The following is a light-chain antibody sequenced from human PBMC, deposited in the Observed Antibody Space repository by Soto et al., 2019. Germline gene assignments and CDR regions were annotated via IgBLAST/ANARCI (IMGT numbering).Light chain of an antibody. CDR1: QSASNN. CDR3: QQYNKWPLT. Sequence: EIVMTQSPATLSVSPGERATLSCRASQSASNNLAWYPQKPGQAPRLLIYVASTRATGIPARFSGSGSGTESTITVSSLQSEDFAVYYGQQYNKWPLTFGQGTKVEI. V-gene: IGKV3-15*01. CDR2: VAS. J-gene: IGKJ1*01.